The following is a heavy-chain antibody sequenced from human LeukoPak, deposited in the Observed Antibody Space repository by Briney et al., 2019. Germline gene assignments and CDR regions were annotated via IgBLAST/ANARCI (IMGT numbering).Heavy chain of an antibody. CDR1: VGSISSYY. CDR3: ALNYYDSSGYYPPDY. V-gene: IGHV4-4*07. CDR2: IYTSGST. Sequence: SETLSLTCTVSVGSISSYYWSWIRQPAGKGLEWIGRIYTSGSTNYNPSLKSRVTMSVDTSKNQFSLKLSSVTAADTAVYYCALNYYDSSGYYPPDYWGQGTLVTVSS. D-gene: IGHD3-22*01. J-gene: IGHJ4*02.